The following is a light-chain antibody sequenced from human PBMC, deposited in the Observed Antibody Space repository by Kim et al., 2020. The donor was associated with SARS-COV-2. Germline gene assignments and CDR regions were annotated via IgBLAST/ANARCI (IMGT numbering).Light chain of an antibody. CDR1: RSNIGAGYD. J-gene: IGLJ3*02. CDR3: QSYDSSLSGWV. V-gene: IGLV1-40*01. CDR2: GNS. Sequence: QSVLTKPPSVSGAPGQRVTISCTGSRSNIGAGYDVHWYQQLPGTAPKLLIYGNSNRPSGVPDRFSGSKSGTSASLAITGLQAEDEADYYCQSYDSSLSGWVFGGGTQLTVL.